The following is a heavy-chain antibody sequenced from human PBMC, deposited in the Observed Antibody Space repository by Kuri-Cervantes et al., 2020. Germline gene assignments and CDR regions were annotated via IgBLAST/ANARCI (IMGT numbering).Heavy chain of an antibody. V-gene: IGHV4-59*01. Sequence: SETLSLTCNVSGGSISSYYWNWIRQPPGKRLEWIGYIYYSGSTNYNPALKSRVTISIDTSKNQFSLMLSSVTAADTAMYYCARAVDTARYYYYMDVWGRGTTVTVSS. J-gene: IGHJ6*03. D-gene: IGHD5-18*01. CDR3: ARAVDTARYYYYMDV. CDR1: GGSISSYY. CDR2: IYYSGST.